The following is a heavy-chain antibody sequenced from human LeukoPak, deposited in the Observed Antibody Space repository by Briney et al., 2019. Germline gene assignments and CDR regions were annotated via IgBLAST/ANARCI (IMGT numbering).Heavy chain of an antibody. D-gene: IGHD3-16*01. V-gene: IGHV4-4*07. CDR3: ARGGYEYYYMDV. CDR2: IYTSGST. Sequence: SETLSLTCTVSGGSINNYYWTWIRQPAGKGLEWIGRIYTSGSTNYNPSLKSRVTMSVDTSKSQFSLKLSSVTAAVTAVYYCARGGYEYYYMDVWGKGTTVTVSS. J-gene: IGHJ6*03. CDR1: GGSINNYY.